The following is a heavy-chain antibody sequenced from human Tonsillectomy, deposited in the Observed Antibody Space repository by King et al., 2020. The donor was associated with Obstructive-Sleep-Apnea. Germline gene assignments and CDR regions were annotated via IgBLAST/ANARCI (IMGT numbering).Heavy chain of an antibody. CDR1: GFYFDDSA. CDR2: ISWNSGSI. Sequence: VQLVESGGGLVQPGRSLRLSCAASGFYFDDSAMHWVRHAPGKGLEWVSGISWNSGSIAYGDSVKGRFTISRDNAKSSLYLQMNSLRPEDTALYYCAKSGGTGTVTTVRRGLEVWGQGTTVTVSS. J-gene: IGHJ6*02. CDR3: AKSGGTGTVTTVRRGLEV. D-gene: IGHD4-17*01. V-gene: IGHV3-9*01.